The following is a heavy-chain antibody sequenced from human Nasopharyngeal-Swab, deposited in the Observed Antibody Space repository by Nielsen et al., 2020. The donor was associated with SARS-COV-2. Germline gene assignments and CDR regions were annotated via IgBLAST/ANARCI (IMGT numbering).Heavy chain of an antibody. J-gene: IGHJ3*02. CDR3: ARDSLLYCSSLTCSGVDAFDI. Sequence: GESLKISCKTSGYIFTGYGLSWVRQAPGQGLEWMGSISVHNGRTNYAQKFQGRVTVTTDTSTYTAYMELRSLRSDDTAVYYCARDSLLYCSSLTCSGVDAFDIWGQGTMVIVSS. CDR2: ISVHNGRT. V-gene: IGHV1-18*01. CDR1: GYIFTGYG. D-gene: IGHD2-2*01.